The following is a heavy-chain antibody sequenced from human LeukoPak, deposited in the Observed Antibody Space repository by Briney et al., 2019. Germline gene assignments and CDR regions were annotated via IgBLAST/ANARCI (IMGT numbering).Heavy chain of an antibody. V-gene: IGHV4-39*01. J-gene: IGHJ4*02. D-gene: IGHD3-22*01. CDR3: ARHGPLYYYDSTGYYDF. Sequence: SETLSLTCTVSGDSIATTSYYWGWIRQPXGKGLEWIGSIYYSGSTYHNPSLRSRVTMSVDTSKNHFSLKLSSVTAADTAVYYCARHGPLYYYDSTGYYDFWGQGTLVSASS. CDR1: GDSIATTSYY. CDR2: IYYSGST.